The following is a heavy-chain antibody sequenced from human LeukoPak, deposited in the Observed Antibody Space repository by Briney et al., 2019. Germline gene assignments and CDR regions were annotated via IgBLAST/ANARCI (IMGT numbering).Heavy chain of an antibody. Sequence: ASVKVSCKASGYTFTSYGISWVRQAPGKGLEWVSSISSSGSYIHYAESVKGRFTISRDSAKNSLNLQMDSLRAEDTAVYYCAREGTIVVGDAFDLWGQGTMVTVSS. D-gene: IGHD2-2*01. CDR3: AREGTIVVGDAFDL. CDR2: ISSSGSYI. CDR1: GYTFTSYG. V-gene: IGHV3-21*01. J-gene: IGHJ3*01.